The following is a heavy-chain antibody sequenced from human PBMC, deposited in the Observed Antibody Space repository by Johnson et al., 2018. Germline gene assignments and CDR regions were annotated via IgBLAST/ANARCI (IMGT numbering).Heavy chain of an antibody. CDR2: ISYDGSNK. CDR1: GFTFSSYA. J-gene: IGHJ1*01. CDR3: VRARAAVAGTPFQH. V-gene: IGHV3-30-3*01. Sequence: QVQLVESGGGVVQPGRSLRLSCAASGFTFSSYAMHWVRQAPGKGLEWVAVISYDGSNKYYADSVKGRFTSSRDNAKNSLYLQMNSLRAEDTALYYCVRARAAVAGTPFQHWGQGTLVTVSS. D-gene: IGHD6-19*01.